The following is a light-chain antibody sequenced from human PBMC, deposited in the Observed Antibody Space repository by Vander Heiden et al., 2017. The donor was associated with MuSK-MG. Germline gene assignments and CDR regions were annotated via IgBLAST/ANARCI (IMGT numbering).Light chain of an antibody. CDR1: KIGSKS. J-gene: IGLJ2*01. Sequence: SDVLTQPPSVSVAPGQTARITCGGNKIGSKSVHWYQQKPGQAPVLVVYDDSDRPSGIPERFSGSNSGNTATLTISRVEAGDEADYYCQVWDSSSDHVVFGGGTKLTVL. CDR3: QVWDSSSDHVV. V-gene: IGLV3-21*02. CDR2: DDS.